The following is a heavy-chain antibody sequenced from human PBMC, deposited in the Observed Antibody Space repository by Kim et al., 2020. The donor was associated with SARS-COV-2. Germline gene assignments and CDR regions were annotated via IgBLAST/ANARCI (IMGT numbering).Heavy chain of an antibody. D-gene: IGHD6-19*01. CDR2: ISGSGGST. J-gene: IGHJ6*02. Sequence: GGSLRLSCAASGFTFSSYAMSWVRQAPGKGLEWVSAISGSGGSTYYADSVKGRFTISRDNSKNTLYLQMNSLRAEDTAVYYCAKDPSGWYEGLGDYYYYGMDVWGQGTTVTVSS. V-gene: IGHV3-23*01. CDR1: GFTFSSYA. CDR3: AKDPSGWYEGLGDYYYYGMDV.